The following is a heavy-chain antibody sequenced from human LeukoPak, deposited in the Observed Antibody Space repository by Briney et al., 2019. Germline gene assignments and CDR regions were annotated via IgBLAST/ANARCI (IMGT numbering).Heavy chain of an antibody. CDR1: GFTFGNYA. CDR2: ISASGHYT. V-gene: IGHV3-23*01. CDR3: AKDGSWGDYYFYFYRDV. D-gene: IGHD3-16*01. J-gene: IGHJ6*03. Sequence: GGSLRLSCEVSGFTFGNYAMSWVRQAPGKGLEWISGISASGHYTYTADSRKGRFTISRDNSKNTLYLQMNSLRAEDTALYYCAKDGSWGDYYFYFYRDVWGKGTTVTVSS.